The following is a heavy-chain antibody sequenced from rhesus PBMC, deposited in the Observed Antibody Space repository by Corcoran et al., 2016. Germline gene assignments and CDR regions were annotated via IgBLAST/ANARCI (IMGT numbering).Heavy chain of an antibody. CDR2: IYWDDDK. J-gene: IGHJ4*01. V-gene: IGHV2-174*01. D-gene: IGHD4-29*01. CDR3: ARRQPTVAFDY. CDR1: GFSISTSGMG. Sequence: QVTLKESGPALVKPTQTLTLTCTFSGFSISTSGMGVGWIRQPPGKALAWLALIYWDDDKYYNTSLRRRLTISKDTSTSQVVFTMTNMDPVDTATYFCARRQPTVAFDYWGQGVLVTVSS.